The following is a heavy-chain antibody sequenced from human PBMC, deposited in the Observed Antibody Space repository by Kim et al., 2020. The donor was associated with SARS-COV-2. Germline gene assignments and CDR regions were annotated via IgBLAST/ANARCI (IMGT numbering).Heavy chain of an antibody. CDR2: IIPIFGTA. V-gene: IGHV1-69*13. D-gene: IGHD2-15*01. CDR3: ARDNCSGGSCYSPDDAFDI. Sequence: SVKVSCKASGGTFSSYAISWVRQAPGQGLEWMVGIIPIFGTANYAQKFQGRVTITADESTSTAYMELSSLRSEDTAVYYCARDNCSGGSCYSPDDAFDIWGQGTMVTVSS. CDR1: GGTFSSYA. J-gene: IGHJ3*02.